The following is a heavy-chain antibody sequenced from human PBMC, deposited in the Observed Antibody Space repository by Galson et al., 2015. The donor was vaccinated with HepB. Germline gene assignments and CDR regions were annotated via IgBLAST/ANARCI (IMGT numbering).Heavy chain of an antibody. CDR1: GGTFSSYA. CDR2: IIPIFGTA. D-gene: IGHD5-18*01. CDR3: ARAGPGYSYGSAYFDY. Sequence: SVKVSCKASGGTFSSYAISWVRQAPGQGLEWMGGIIPIFGTANYAQKFQGRVTITADESTSTAYMELSSLRSEDTAVYYCARAGPGYSYGSAYFDYWGQGTLVTVSS. V-gene: IGHV1-69*13. J-gene: IGHJ4*02.